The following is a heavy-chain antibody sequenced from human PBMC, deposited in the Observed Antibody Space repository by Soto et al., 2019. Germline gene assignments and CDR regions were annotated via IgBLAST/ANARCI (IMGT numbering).Heavy chain of an antibody. D-gene: IGHD2-15*01. J-gene: IGHJ5*02. CDR2: IIPIFGTA. CDR3: AREGCSGGSCYSMLSWFDP. V-gene: IGHV1-69*13. CDR1: GGTFSSYA. Sequence: ASVKVSCKASGGTFSSYAISWVRQAPGQGLEWMGGIIPIFGTANYAQKFQGRVTITADESTSTAYMELSSLRSEDTAVYYCAREGCSGGSCYSMLSWFDPWGQGTLVTVSS.